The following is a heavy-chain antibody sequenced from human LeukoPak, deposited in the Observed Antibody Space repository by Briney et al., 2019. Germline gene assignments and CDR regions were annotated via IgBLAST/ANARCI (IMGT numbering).Heavy chain of an antibody. V-gene: IGHV3-74*01. J-gene: IGHJ4*02. D-gene: IGHD1-26*01. CDR1: GFTFSRYW. Sequence: PGGSLRLSCAASGFTFSRYWMHWVRQAPGKGLVWVSRINSDGSDITYADSVKGRFTISRDNAKNTVYLQMNSLRVEDTAVHYCARGSLGDGSLLVDYWGQGTLVTVSS. CDR2: INSDGSDI. CDR3: ARGSLGDGSLLVDY.